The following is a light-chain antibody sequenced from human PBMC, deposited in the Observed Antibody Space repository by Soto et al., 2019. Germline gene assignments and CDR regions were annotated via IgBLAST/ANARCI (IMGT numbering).Light chain of an antibody. CDR1: QSVSSNY. CDR3: QQYGSPPGT. J-gene: IGKJ1*01. CDR2: GAS. V-gene: IGKV3-20*01. Sequence: EHVLTQSPGTLSLSPGERATLSCRASQSVSSNYLAWFQQRPGRAPRLLIYGASNRATGIPGRFSGSGSGTDFPLTISRQEPEVFAVYYLQQYGSPPGTFGQGTKGKI.